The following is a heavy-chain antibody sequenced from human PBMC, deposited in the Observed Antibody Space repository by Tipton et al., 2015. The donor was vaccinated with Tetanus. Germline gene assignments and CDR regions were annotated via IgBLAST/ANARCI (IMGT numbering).Heavy chain of an antibody. V-gene: IGHV4-61*08. CDR2: IYYSGST. CDR1: GGSISSGGYY. J-gene: IGHJ6*02. D-gene: IGHD4-17*01. Sequence: TLSLTCTVSGGSISSGGYYWGWIPQPPGEGLEWVGYIYYSGSTNYNPSLKSRVTISVDTSKNQFSLKLSSVTAADTAVYYCARDRGLTTGGGIGMDVWGQGTTVTVSS. CDR3: ARDRGLTTGGGIGMDV.